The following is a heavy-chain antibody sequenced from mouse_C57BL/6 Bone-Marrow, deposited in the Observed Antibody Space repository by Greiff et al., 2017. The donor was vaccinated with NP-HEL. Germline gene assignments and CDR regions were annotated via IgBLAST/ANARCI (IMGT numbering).Heavy chain of an antibody. CDR3: ARLAQAHAMDY. V-gene: IGHV1-66*01. D-gene: IGHD3-2*02. CDR2: IYPGSGNT. CDR1: GYSFTSYY. Sequence: QVQLQQSGPELVKPGASVKISCKASGYSFTSYYIHWVKQRPGQGLEWIGWIYPGSGNTKYNEKFKGKATLTADTSSRTAYMQLSSLTSEDSAVYYCARLAQAHAMDYWGQGTSVTVSS. J-gene: IGHJ4*01.